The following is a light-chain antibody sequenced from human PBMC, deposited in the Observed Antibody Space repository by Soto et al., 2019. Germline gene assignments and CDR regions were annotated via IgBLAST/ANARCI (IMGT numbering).Light chain of an antibody. CDR3: QVWDDSRDHDV. V-gene: IGLV3-21*02. Sequence: SYELTQPPSVSVAPGQTARIACGGNNIGSKNVHWYQQKPGQAPVLVVYDDSDRPSGIPERFSGYNSENTATLTISRVEAGDEADYYCQVWDDSRDHDVFGTGTKGTVL. CDR2: DDS. CDR1: NIGSKN. J-gene: IGLJ1*01.